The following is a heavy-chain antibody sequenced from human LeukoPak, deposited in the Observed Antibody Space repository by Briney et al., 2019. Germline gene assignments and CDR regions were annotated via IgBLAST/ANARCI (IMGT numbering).Heavy chain of an antibody. CDR2: IYYSGST. D-gene: IGHD6-13*01. J-gene: IGHJ4*02. CDR3: ARRQVAAAGMDYFDY. Sequence: PSETLSLTCTVSGGSISSYYWSWIRQPPGKGLEWIGYIYYSGSTNYNPSLKSRVTISVDTSKNQFSLKLSSVTAADTAAYYCARRQVAAAGMDYFDYWGQGTLVTVSS. V-gene: IGHV4-59*08. CDR1: GGSISSYY.